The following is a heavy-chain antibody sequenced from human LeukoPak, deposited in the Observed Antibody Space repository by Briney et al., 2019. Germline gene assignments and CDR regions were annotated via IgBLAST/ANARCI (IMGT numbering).Heavy chain of an antibody. J-gene: IGHJ4*02. CDR1: GFTFSSCA. Sequence: GGSLRLSCAASGFTFSSCAMNWVRQAPGKGLEWVSYISSSGSTIYYADSVKGRFTISRDNAKNSLYLQMNSLRAEDTAVYYCASSGSYRFDYWGQGTLVTVSS. CDR2: ISSSGSTI. CDR3: ASSGSYRFDY. V-gene: IGHV3-48*04. D-gene: IGHD1-26*01.